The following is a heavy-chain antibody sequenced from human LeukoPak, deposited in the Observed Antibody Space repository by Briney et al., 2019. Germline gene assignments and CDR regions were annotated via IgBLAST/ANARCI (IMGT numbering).Heavy chain of an antibody. Sequence: PGGSLRLSCAASGFTFSSYGMHWVRQAPGKGLEWVAFIRYDGSNKYYADSVKGRFTISRDNSKNTLYLQMNSLRAEDTAVYYCAREEYYDFWSGYHDYWGQGTLVTVSS. J-gene: IGHJ4*02. CDR2: IRYDGSNK. CDR3: AREEYYDFWSGYHDY. CDR1: GFTFSSYG. V-gene: IGHV3-30*02. D-gene: IGHD3-3*01.